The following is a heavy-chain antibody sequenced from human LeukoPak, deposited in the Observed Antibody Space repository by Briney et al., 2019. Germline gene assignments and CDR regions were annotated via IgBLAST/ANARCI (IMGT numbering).Heavy chain of an antibody. D-gene: IGHD4-17*01. Sequence: GGSLRLSCAASGFTFSTYVMSWVRQAPGKGLEWVSGISGSGDSTYYADSVKGRFTISRDNSKNTLYLQMNSLRAEDTALYYCAKAYGDYLPFDYWGQGTLVTVSS. V-gene: IGHV3-23*01. CDR1: GFTFSTYV. J-gene: IGHJ4*02. CDR2: ISGSGDST. CDR3: AKAYGDYLPFDY.